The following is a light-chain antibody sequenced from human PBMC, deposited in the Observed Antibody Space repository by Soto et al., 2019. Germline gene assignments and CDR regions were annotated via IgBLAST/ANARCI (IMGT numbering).Light chain of an antibody. Sequence: QSALTQPPSASGSPGQSVTISCSGTSRDVGGYNYVSWYQQHPGKAPKLMMYEVSKRPSGVPDRFSGYKSGNTASLIVSGLQDEDEADYYCSSYAGSNTFVLFGGGTQLTVL. CDR2: EVS. J-gene: IGLJ2*01. CDR1: SRDVGGYNY. V-gene: IGLV2-8*01. CDR3: SSYAGSNTFVL.